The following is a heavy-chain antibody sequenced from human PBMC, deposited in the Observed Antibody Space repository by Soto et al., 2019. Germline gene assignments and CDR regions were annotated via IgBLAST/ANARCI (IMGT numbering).Heavy chain of an antibody. CDR3: AKDQSNSNPLYYFDF. J-gene: IGHJ4*02. V-gene: IGHV3-23*01. Sequence: GGSLRLSCAGSGFTLTRSAVSWVRQAPGKGLEWVSGISAGGGGTYYADSVKGRFTISRDISKNTVYLQMNGLRVEDTAVYYCAKDQSNSNPLYYFDFWGPGTLVTVSS. D-gene: IGHD3-22*01. CDR2: ISAGGGGT. CDR1: GFTLTRSA.